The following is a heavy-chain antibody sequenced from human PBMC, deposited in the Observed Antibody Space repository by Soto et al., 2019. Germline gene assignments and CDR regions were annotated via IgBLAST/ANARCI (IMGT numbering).Heavy chain of an antibody. CDR3: ARSDIVLVPAAMVGYYYYGMDV. Sequence: SVKVSCKASGGTFSSYAISWVRQAPGQGLEWMGGIIPIFGTANYAQKFQGRVTITADESTSTAYMELSSLRSEDTAVYYCARSDIVLVPAAMVGYYYYGMDVWGQGTTVTVS. J-gene: IGHJ6*02. CDR2: IIPIFGTA. D-gene: IGHD2-2*01. V-gene: IGHV1-69*13. CDR1: GGTFSSYA.